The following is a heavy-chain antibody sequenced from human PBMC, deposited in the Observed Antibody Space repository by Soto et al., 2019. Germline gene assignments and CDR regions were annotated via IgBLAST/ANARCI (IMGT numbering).Heavy chain of an antibody. CDR1: GFSLSTSGMR. CDR2: IDWNDAT. CDR3: ARMGSVDDY. J-gene: IGHJ4*02. D-gene: IGHD3-10*01. Sequence: SRPTLVNPTQTLTLTCTFSGFSLSTSGMRVNWIRQPPGKALEWLARIDWNDATFYNTSLRPRLTISKDTSENQVVLKMTNMDPVDTATYYCARMGSVDDYWGQGTLVTVSS. V-gene: IGHV2-70*04.